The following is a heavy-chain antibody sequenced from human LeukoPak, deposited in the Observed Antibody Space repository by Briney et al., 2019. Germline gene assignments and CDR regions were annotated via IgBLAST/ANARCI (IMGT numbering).Heavy chain of an antibody. CDR1: GFTFSRYW. Sequence: GGSLRLSCAASGFTFSRYWMSWVRQAPGKGLEWVANIKEDGSVKYYVASVKGRFTISRDTAKNSLYLQMTSLRVEDTAVYYCAASITMFDYWGQGTLVTVSS. V-gene: IGHV3-7*02. CDR3: AASITMFDY. D-gene: IGHD3-10*01. J-gene: IGHJ4*02. CDR2: IKEDGSVK.